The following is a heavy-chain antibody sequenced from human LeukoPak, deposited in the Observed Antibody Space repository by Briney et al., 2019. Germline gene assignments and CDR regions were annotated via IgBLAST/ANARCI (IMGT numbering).Heavy chain of an antibody. CDR3: ARALYSSGYFDY. V-gene: IGHV3-53*01. D-gene: IGHD5-18*01. J-gene: IGHJ4*02. CDR2: IYSGGST. CDR1: GFTVSSNY. Sequence: PGGSLRLSCAASGFTVSSNYMSWVRQAPGKGLEWVSVIYSGGSTYYADSVKGQFTISRDNSKNTLYLQMNSLRAEDTAVYYCARALYSSGYFDYWGQGTLVTVSS.